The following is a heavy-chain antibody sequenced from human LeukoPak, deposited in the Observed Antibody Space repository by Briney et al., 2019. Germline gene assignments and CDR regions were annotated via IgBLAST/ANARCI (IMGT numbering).Heavy chain of an antibody. J-gene: IGHJ6*02. Sequence: ASVKVSCKASGGTFSSYAISWVRQAPGQGLEWMGWINPNSGGTNYAQKFQGWVTMTRDTSISTAYMELSRLRSDDTAVYYCARHDPYYYYGMGVWGQGTTVTVSS. CDR3: ARHDPYYYYGMGV. CDR1: GGTFSSYA. V-gene: IGHV1-2*04. CDR2: INPNSGGT.